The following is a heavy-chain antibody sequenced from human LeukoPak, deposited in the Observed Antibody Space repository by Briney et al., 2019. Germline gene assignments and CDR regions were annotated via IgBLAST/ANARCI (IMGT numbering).Heavy chain of an antibody. CDR3: ATPGIAAAWGPYYFDY. CDR1: GYTLTELS. J-gene: IGHJ4*02. D-gene: IGHD6-13*01. V-gene: IGHV1-24*01. Sequence: ASVKVSCKVSGYTLTELSMHWVRQAPGKGLEWMGGFGPEDGETIYAQKFQGRVTMTEDTSTDTAYMELSSLRSEDTAVYYCATPGIAAAWGPYYFDYWGQGTLVTVSS. CDR2: FGPEDGET.